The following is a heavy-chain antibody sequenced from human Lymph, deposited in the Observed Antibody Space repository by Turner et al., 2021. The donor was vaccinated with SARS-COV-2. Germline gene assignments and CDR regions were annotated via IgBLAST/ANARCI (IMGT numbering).Heavy chain of an antibody. V-gene: IGHV3-30-3*01. CDR3: ASNFWSAYRLDY. CDR2: ISYDGTNK. CDR1: GFTLSNYA. J-gene: IGHJ4*02. Sequence: QVQLVESGGSVVQPGRSLRLSCEASGFTLSNYAMHWVRQAPGKGLEWVAVISYDGTNKYYADSVKGRFTISRDNSKNTLYLQMNSLRSEDTAVYYCASNFWSAYRLDYWGQGTLVTVSS. D-gene: IGHD3-3*01.